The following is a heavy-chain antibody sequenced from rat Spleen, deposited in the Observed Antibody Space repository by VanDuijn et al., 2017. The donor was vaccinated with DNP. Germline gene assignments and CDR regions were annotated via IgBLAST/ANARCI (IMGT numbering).Heavy chain of an antibody. V-gene: IGHV5-58*01. CDR3: AKGVIRGDYAMDA. J-gene: IGHJ4*01. CDR2: INTDGGST. CDR1: GFTFSSYW. Sequence: EVQLVETGGGLVQSGRSLKLSCVASGFTFSSYWMYWIRQAPGKGLEWVASINTDGGSTYSPDSVKGRLTISRDNAENTVYLQMISLRSEDTATYYCAKGVIRGDYAMDAWGQGTSVTVSS. D-gene: IGHD4-4*01.